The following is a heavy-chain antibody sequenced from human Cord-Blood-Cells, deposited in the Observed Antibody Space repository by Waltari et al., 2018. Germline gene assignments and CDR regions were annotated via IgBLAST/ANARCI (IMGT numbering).Heavy chain of an antibody. J-gene: IGHJ3*02. CDR1: GFTVSSNY. CDR3: ASPDFWSGYYAFDI. CDR2: IYSGGST. Sequence: EVQLVESGGGLIQPGGSLRLSCDASGFTVSSNYMSWVRQAPGKGLEWVAVIYSGGSTYYADSVKGRFTISRDNSKNTLYLQMNSLRAEDTAVYYCASPDFWSGYYAFDIWGQGTMVTVSS. D-gene: IGHD3-3*01. V-gene: IGHV3-53*01.